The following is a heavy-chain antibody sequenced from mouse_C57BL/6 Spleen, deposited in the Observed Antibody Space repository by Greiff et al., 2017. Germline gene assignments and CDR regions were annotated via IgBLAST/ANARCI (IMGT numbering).Heavy chain of an antibody. Sequence: QVQLQQSGPGLVQPSPSLSITCTVSGFSLTSYGVHWVRQSPGKGLEWLGVIWSGGSTDYNAAFISSLSISKDNSKSQVFFKMNSLQADDTAIYYCARKDGSSYNYAMDYWGQGTSVTVSS. CDR2: IWSGGST. J-gene: IGHJ4*01. D-gene: IGHD1-1*01. V-gene: IGHV2-2*01. CDR1: GFSLTSYG. CDR3: ARKDGSSYNYAMDY.